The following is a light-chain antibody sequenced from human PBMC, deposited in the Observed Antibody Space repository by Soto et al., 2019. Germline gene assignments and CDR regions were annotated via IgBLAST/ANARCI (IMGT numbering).Light chain of an antibody. CDR3: QQSYSTPIT. CDR1: QSISSY. Sequence: DLQMTRSPSSLSASVGDRDTITCRASQSISSYLNWYQQKPGKAPKLLIYAASSLQSGVPSRFSGSGSGTDFTLTISSLQPEDFATYYCQQSYSTPITFGQGTRLEIK. J-gene: IGKJ5*01. CDR2: AAS. V-gene: IGKV1-39*01.